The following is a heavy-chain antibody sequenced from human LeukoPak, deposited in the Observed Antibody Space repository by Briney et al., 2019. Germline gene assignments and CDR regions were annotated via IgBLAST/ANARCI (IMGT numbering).Heavy chain of an antibody. CDR3: ARDLIVGAHFDY. J-gene: IGHJ4*02. CDR2: ISSGGNTR. D-gene: IGHD1-26*01. CDR1: GFTFSSYE. Sequence: PGGSLRLSCAASGFTFSSYEMNWVRQAPGKGLEWVSYISSGGNTRYYADSVRGRFTISRDNAKNSLYLQMNSLRAEDTAVYYCARDLIVGAHFDYWGQGTLVTVSS. V-gene: IGHV3-48*03.